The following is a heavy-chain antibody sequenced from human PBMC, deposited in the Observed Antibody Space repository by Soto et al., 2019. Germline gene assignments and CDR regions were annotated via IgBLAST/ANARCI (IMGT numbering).Heavy chain of an antibody. Sequence: SETLSLTCTVSGGSISSSSYYWGWIRQPPGKGLEWIGSIYYSGSTYYNPSLKSRVTISVDTSKNQFSLKLSSVTAADTAVYYCARRPAGQFDPWGQGTLVTVSS. CDR2: IYYSGST. D-gene: IGHD6-13*01. J-gene: IGHJ5*02. CDR1: GGSISSSSYY. V-gene: IGHV4-39*01. CDR3: ARRPAGQFDP.